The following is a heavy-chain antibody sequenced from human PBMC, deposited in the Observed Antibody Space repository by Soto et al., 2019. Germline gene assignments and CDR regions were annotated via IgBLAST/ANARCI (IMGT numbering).Heavy chain of an antibody. V-gene: IGHV3-13*01. J-gene: IGHJ6*02. Sequence: EVQLVESGGGLVQPGGSLRLSCAASGFTFSSYDMHWVRQATGKGLEWVSAIGTAGDTYYPGSVKGRFTIYRENAKNSLYLQMNRLRAEDTAVYYCARGYCSGGSCYFFSYYDGMDVWGQGTTVTVSS. CDR1: GFTFSSYD. CDR3: ARGYCSGGSCYFFSYYDGMDV. CDR2: IGTAGDT. D-gene: IGHD2-15*01.